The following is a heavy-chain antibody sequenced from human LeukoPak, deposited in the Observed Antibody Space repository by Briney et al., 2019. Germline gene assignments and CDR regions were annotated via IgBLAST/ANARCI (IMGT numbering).Heavy chain of an antibody. V-gene: IGHV3-64*02. CDR2: ISSNGGST. Sequence: GSLRLSCAASGFTFSSYAMHWVRQAPGKGLEYVSAISSNGGSTYYADSVKGRFTISRDSSKNTLYLQMGSLRAEDMAVYYCARSSMVRGVIILDYWGQGTLVTVSS. CDR3: ARSSMVRGVIILDY. D-gene: IGHD3-10*01. J-gene: IGHJ4*02. CDR1: GFTFSSYA.